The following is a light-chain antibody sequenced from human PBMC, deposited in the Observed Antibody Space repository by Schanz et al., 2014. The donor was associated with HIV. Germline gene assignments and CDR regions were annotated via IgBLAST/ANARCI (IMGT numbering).Light chain of an antibody. CDR3: LAVGT. V-gene: IGKV3-15*01. Sequence: EIVLTQSPVILSLSPGERATLSCRASQTVSSNSLGWYQQKRGQVPRLLIYGASTRATDIPARFSGSGSGTEFTLTISSLQSEDFAVYYCLAVGTFGQGTRV. CDR1: QTVSSN. CDR2: GAS. J-gene: IGKJ1*01.